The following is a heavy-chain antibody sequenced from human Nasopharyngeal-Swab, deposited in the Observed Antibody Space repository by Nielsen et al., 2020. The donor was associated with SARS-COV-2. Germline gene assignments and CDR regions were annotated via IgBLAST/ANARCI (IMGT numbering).Heavy chain of an antibody. V-gene: IGHV3-73*01. J-gene: IGHJ4*02. CDR1: GFTFSSST. CDR3: TTDFYFDY. CDR2: IGDKDHNYAT. Sequence: GESLKISCAASGFTFSSSTVNWVRQASGKGLEWVGRIGDKDHNYATTYGASVQGRFTISRDDSKNTAFLQMDSLKTEDTALYYCTTDFYFDYWGQGTLVTVSS.